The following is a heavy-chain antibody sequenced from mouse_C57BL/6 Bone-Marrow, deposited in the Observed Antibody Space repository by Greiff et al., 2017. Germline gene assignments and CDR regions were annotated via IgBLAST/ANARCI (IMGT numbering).Heavy chain of an antibody. Sequence: EVQVVESGGDLVKPGGSLKLSCAASGFTFSSYGMSWVRQTPDKRLEWVATISSGGSYTYYPDSVKGRFTISRDNAKNTLYLQMSSLKSEDTAMYYCARGKYYGSSDYAMDYWGQGTSVTVSS. CDR2: ISSGGSYT. CDR3: ARGKYYGSSDYAMDY. J-gene: IGHJ4*01. V-gene: IGHV5-6*01. D-gene: IGHD1-1*01. CDR1: GFTFSSYG.